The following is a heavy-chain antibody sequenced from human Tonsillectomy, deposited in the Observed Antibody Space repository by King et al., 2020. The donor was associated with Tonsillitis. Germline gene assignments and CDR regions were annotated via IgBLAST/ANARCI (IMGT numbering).Heavy chain of an antibody. CDR2: IYPGDSDT. CDR1: GYSFSSYW. J-gene: IGHJ6*02. D-gene: IGHD4/OR15-4a*01. CDR3: ARRRDRDYHYYFYGIDV. Sequence: QLVQSGAEVKKPGESLKISCKGSGYSFSSYWIGWVRQMPGKGLEWMGIIYPGDSDTRYGPSFQGQVTISADKPTSNAYLQWSRLKASDTAIYYCARRRDRDYHYYFYGIDVWGQGTTVTVSS. V-gene: IGHV5-51*01.